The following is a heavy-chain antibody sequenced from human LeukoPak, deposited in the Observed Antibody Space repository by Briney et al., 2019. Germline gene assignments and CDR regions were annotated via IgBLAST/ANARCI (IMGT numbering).Heavy chain of an antibody. CDR1: GYTFTGYY. Sequence: GASVKVSCKASGYTFTGYYMHWVRQAPGQGLEWMGWINPDSGGTNYAQKFQGRVTMTRGTSISTAYMELSRLRSDDTAVYYCAIQPYSSSSYFDYWGQGTLVTVSS. CDR3: AIQPYSSSSYFDY. CDR2: INPDSGGT. D-gene: IGHD6-6*01. J-gene: IGHJ4*02. V-gene: IGHV1-2*02.